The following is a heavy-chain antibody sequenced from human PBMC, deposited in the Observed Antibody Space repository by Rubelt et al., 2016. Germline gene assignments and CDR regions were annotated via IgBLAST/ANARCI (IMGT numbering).Heavy chain of an antibody. CDR3: ARDRRSTGYPISVDY. J-gene: IGHJ4*02. CDR2: IYHSGST. Sequence: QVQLQESGPGLVKPSGTLSLTCAVSGGSISSSNWWSWVRQPPGKGLEWIGEIYHSGSTNYNPSLTSRVPISVDKSKKQFSLKLSSVTAADTAVDYCARDRRSTGYPISVDYWGQGTLVTVSS. V-gene: IGHV4-4*02. CDR1: GGSISSSNW. D-gene: IGHD3-22*01.